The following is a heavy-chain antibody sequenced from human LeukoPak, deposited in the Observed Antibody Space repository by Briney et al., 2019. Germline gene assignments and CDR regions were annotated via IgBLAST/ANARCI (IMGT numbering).Heavy chain of an antibody. CDR1: GDSVSSNSAA. D-gene: IGHD1-1*01. V-gene: IGHV6-1*01. J-gene: IGHJ4*02. CDR2: TYYRSKWYN. Sequence: SQTLSLTCAISGDSVSSNSAAWNWIRQSPSRGLEWLGRTYYRSKWYNDYAVSVKSRITINPDTSKNQFSLQLNSVTPEDTAVYYCARDRARTTGTTGNFDYWGQGTLVTVSS. CDR3: ARDRARTTGTTGNFDY.